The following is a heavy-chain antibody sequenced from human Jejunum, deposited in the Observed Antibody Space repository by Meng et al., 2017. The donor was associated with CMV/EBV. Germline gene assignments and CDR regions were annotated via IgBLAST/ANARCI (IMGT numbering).Heavy chain of an antibody. J-gene: IGHJ6*02. CDR1: GFTFRRYT. CDR3: ARDIGPSFSYGMDV. V-gene: IGHV3-30*02. Sequence: SGFTFRRYTMHWVRQTAGKGLEGVAFIRYNGNKKNYTDYVKGRFTISRDNSKNTLYLQMNSLRAEDTAVYYCARDIGPSFSYGMDVWGQGTTVTVSS. D-gene: IGHD1-26*01. CDR2: IRYNGNKK.